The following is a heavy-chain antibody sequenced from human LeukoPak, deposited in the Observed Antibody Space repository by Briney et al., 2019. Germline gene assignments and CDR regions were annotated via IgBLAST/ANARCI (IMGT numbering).Heavy chain of an antibody. CDR3: AKDWELGA. Sequence: PSETLSLTCSVYGASINSYYWNWIRQPPGKGLEWIGNIYKSGGTNYNPSLKSRVTISLDTSKDQFSLRLTSVTAADTAFYYCAKDWELGAWGQGTLVTVSS. J-gene: IGHJ5*02. CDR2: IYKSGGT. V-gene: IGHV4-59*01. D-gene: IGHD7-27*01. CDR1: GASINSYY.